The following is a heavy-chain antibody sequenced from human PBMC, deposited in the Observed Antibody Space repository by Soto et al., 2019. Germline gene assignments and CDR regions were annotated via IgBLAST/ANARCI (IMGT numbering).Heavy chain of an antibody. CDR1: GYTLTELS. CDR2: FDPEDGET. CDR3: ATDQRGYLYYYDSSGYSSNFDY. V-gene: IGHV1-24*01. Sequence: ASVKVSCKVSGYTLTELSMHWVRQAPGKGXEWMGGFDPEDGETIYAQKFQGRVTMTEDTSTDTAYMELSSLRSEDTAVYYCATDQRGYLYYYDSSGYSSNFDYWGQGTLVTVSS. D-gene: IGHD3-22*01. J-gene: IGHJ4*02.